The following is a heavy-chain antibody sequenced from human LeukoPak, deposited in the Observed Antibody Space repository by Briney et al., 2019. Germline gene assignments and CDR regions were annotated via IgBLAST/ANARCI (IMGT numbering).Heavy chain of an antibody. D-gene: IGHD5-24*01. CDR3: ARDWSEMATIFLDAFDI. Sequence: GGSLRLSCAASGFTVSSNYMSWVRQAPGKGLEWVSVIYSGGSTYYADSVKGRFTISRDNAKNSLYLQMNSLRAEDTAVYYCARDWSEMATIFLDAFDIWGQGTMVTVSS. CDR2: IYSGGST. V-gene: IGHV3-66*01. J-gene: IGHJ3*02. CDR1: GFTVSSNY.